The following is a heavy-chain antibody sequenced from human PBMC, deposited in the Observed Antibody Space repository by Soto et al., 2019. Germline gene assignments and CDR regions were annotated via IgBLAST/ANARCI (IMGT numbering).Heavy chain of an antibody. D-gene: IGHD4-17*01. CDR2: ISYTGRT. Sequence: QVQLQESGPGLVKPSETLSLTCTVSGGSMRSYYWTWIRQPPGKGLEWIGYISYTGRTDYNPSLKSRVNISLDTSKNQFSLRLDSVTAADTAVYYFARDRDYGDYDYWCQGTLVTVSS. CDR1: GGSMRSYY. CDR3: ARDRDYGDYDY. J-gene: IGHJ4*02. V-gene: IGHV4-59*01.